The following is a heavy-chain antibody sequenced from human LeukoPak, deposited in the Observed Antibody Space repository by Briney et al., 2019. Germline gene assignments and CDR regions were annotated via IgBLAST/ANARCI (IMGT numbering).Heavy chain of an antibody. D-gene: IGHD2-21*01. Sequence: SETLSLTCAVYGGSFSGYYWSWLRQPPGKGLEGIGEINHSGSTNYNPSLKSRVTISVDTSKNQFSLKLSSVTAADTAVYYCARVPSVVVIAIPNWFDPWGQGTLVTVSS. J-gene: IGHJ5*02. CDR1: GGSFSGYY. CDR2: INHSGST. CDR3: ARVPSVVVIAIPNWFDP. V-gene: IGHV4-34*01.